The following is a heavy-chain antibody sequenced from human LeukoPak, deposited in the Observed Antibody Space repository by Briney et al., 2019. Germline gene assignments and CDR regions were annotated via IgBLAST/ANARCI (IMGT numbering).Heavy chain of an antibody. CDR3: ARGQNYDILTGYYSYYFDY. CDR1: GGSISSGGYS. Sequence: SETLSLTCAVSGGSISSGGYSWSWVRQPPGKGLEWIGYIYHSGSTYYNPSLKSRVTISVDRSKNQFSLKLSSVTAAGTAVYYCARGQNYDILTGYYSYYFDYWGQGTLVTVSS. J-gene: IGHJ4*02. CDR2: IYHSGST. V-gene: IGHV4-30-2*01. D-gene: IGHD3-9*01.